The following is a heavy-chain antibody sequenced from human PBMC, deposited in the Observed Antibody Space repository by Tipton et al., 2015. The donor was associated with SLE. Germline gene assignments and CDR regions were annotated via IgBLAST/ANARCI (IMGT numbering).Heavy chain of an antibody. CDR3: AREVDLEWIHDL. V-gene: IGHV4-4*07. CDR2: FYTRGST. J-gene: IGHJ5*02. D-gene: IGHD3-3*01. Sequence: TLSLTCTVSGGSMSTYYWTWIRQPAGEGLEWIGRFYTRGSTNYNPALKTRVTISVDTSKNHFALKLSSGTAADTAVYYCAREVDLEWIHDLWGQGTLVTVSS. CDR1: GGSMSTYY.